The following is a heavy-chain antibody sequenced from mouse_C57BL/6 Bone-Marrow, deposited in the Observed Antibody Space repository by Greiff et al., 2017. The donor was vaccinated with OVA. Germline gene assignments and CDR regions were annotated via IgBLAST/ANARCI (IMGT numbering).Heavy chain of an antibody. Sequence: QVQLQQPGAELVMPGASVKLSCKASGYTFTSYWMHWVKQRPGQGLEWIGEIAPSDSYTNYNQKFKGKSTLTVDKSSSTAYMQLGSLTSEDSAVYYCGGGGAMDYWGQGTSVTVSS. CDR3: GGGGAMDY. J-gene: IGHJ4*01. CDR1: GYTFTSYW. V-gene: IGHV1-69*01. CDR2: IAPSDSYT.